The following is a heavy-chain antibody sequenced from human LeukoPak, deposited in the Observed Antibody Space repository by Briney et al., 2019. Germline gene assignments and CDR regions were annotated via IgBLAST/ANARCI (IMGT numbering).Heavy chain of an antibody. CDR1: AFSSYG. V-gene: IGHV3-30*03. CDR3: ARDREGDFDY. CDR2: ISYDGSDK. D-gene: IGHD3-16*01. Sequence: GGSLRLSCAASAFSSYGMHWVRQAPGKGLEWVALISYDGSDKYYADSVKGRFTISRDNSKNTLYLQMNSLRAEDTALYYCARDREGDFDYWGQGTLVTVSS. J-gene: IGHJ4*02.